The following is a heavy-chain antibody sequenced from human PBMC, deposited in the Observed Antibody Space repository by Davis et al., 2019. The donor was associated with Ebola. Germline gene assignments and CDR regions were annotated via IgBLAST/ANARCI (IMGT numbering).Heavy chain of an antibody. CDR2: ISGSGGST. CDR1: GFTFSSYA. CDR3: AKASWVTSMGYYYYYGMDV. J-gene: IGHJ6*02. V-gene: IGHV3-23*01. Sequence: GESLKISCAASGFTFSSYAMSWVRQAPGKGLEWVSAISGSGGSTYYADSVKGRFTISRDNSKNTLYLQMNSLRAEDTAVYYCAKASWVTSMGYYYYYGMDVWGQGTTVTVSS. D-gene: IGHD2-21*02.